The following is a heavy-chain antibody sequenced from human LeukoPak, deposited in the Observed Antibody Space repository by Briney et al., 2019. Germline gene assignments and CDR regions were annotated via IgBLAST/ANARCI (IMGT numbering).Heavy chain of an antibody. CDR1: GYRFLSYW. CDR3: ARHYGSGDFDY. CDR2: ISPGDSDT. J-gene: IGHJ4*02. V-gene: IGHV5-51*01. D-gene: IGHD3-10*01. Sequence: GASLKISCKGSGYRFLSYWIGWVRQMPGKGLEWMGIISPGDSDTRYSPSFQGQVTISADRSISTACLQWSSLKASDTAMYYCARHYGSGDFDYWGQGTLVTVSS.